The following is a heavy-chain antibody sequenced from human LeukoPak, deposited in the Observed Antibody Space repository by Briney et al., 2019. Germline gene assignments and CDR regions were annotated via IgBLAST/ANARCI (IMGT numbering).Heavy chain of an antibody. CDR3: ARVVRHYYDSSGYKFDY. V-gene: IGHV4-34*01. J-gene: IGHJ4*02. CDR2: INHSGST. CDR1: GGSFSGYY. Sequence: SETLSLTCAVYGGSFSGYYWGWIRQPPGKGLEWIGEINHSGSTNYNPSLKSRVTISVDTSKNQFSLKLSSVTAADTAVYYCARVVRHYYDSSGYKFDYWGQGTLVTVSS. D-gene: IGHD3-22*01.